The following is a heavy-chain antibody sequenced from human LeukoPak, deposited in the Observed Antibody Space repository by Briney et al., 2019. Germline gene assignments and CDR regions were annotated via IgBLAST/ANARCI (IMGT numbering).Heavy chain of an antibody. D-gene: IGHD3-22*01. CDR2: IYYSGST. J-gene: IGHJ4*02. CDR3: ARHPNPYYYDTSGSFDY. Sequence: SETLSLTCTVSGGSISSGDYYWSWIRQPPGKGLGWIGYIYYSGSTYYNPSLKSRVTMSVDTSKNQFSLKLRSVTTADTAVYYCARHPNPYYYDTSGSFDYWGQGTLVTVSS. V-gene: IGHV4-30-4*01. CDR1: GGSISSGDYY.